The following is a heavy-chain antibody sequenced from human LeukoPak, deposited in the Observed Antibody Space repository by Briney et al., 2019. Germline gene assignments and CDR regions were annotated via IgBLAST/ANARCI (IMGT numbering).Heavy chain of an antibody. CDR1: GYTFTAYY. J-gene: IGHJ4*02. V-gene: IGHV1-2*02. D-gene: IGHD2-15*01. CDR3: ASYPRYVSTPPFDY. Sequence: ASVKVSCKASGYTFTAYYLHWVRQAPGQRHEWMGWINPNTGDTESAQNFQGRVTMTRDTTISTAYLELTRLTSDDTAVYYCASYPRYVSTPPFDYWGQGTLVTVSS. CDR2: INPNTGDT.